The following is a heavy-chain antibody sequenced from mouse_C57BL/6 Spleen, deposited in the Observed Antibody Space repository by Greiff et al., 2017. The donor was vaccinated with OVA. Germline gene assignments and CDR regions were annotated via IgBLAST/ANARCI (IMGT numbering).Heavy chain of an antibody. V-gene: IGHV1-9*01. CDR3: ARDYDYYVVWFAG. J-gene: IGHJ3*01. D-gene: IGHD2-4*01. CDR2: ILPGSGST. Sequence: QVQLQQSGAELMKPGASVQLSCKATGYTFTGYWIEWVKQRPGHGLEWIGEILPGSGSTTYNEKFQGKATFTADASSNTAYMQRSSLTAEDSAFYYCARDYDYYVVWFAGWGHAALVTVAA. CDR1: GYTFTGYW.